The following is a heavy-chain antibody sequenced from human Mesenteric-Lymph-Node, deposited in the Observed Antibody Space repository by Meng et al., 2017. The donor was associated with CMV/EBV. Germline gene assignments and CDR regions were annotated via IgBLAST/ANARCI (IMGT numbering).Heavy chain of an antibody. V-gene: IGHV3-73*01. CDR2: IRSKANSYAT. CDR1: GFTFSGSA. Sequence: LKRSCAASGFTFSGSAMHWVRQASGKGREWVGRIRSKANSYATAYAASVKGRFTISRDDSKNTAYLQMNSLKTEDTAVYYCAKLSDDYWGQGTLVTVSS. CDR3: AKLSDDY. D-gene: IGHD5/OR15-5a*01. J-gene: IGHJ4*02.